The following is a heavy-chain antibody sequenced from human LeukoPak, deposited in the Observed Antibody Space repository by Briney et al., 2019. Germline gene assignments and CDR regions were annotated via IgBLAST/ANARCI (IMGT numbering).Heavy chain of an antibody. J-gene: IGHJ5*02. CDR1: GYTLTELS. V-gene: IGHV1-24*01. CDR3: APAGRDGYNYRDWLDP. D-gene: IGHD5-24*01. Sequence: ASVKVSCKVSGYTLTELSMHWVRQAPGKGLEWMGGFDPEDGETIYAQKFQGRVTMTEDTSTDTAYMELSSLRSEDTAVYYCAPAGRDGYNYRDWLDPWGQGTLVTVSS. CDR2: FDPEDGET.